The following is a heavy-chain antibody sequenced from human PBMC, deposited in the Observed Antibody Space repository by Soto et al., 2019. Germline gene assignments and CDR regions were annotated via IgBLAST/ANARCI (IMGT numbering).Heavy chain of an antibody. Sequence: PSETLSLTCAVSGSSISLPYYWGWIRQAPGKGLEWIGSISHTGSTYYSQSLRSRVTISLDTSKKQFSLIVNSVTAADTALYFCARGATYSGAYSFYFDYWGQGIPVTVSS. J-gene: IGHJ4*02. V-gene: IGHV4-38-2*01. CDR1: GSSISLPYY. CDR3: ARGATYSGAYSFYFDY. D-gene: IGHD1-26*01. CDR2: ISHTGST.